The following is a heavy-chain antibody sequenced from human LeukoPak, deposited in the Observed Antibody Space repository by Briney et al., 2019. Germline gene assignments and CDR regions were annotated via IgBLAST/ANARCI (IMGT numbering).Heavy chain of an antibody. Sequence: PGGSLRLSCAASGFTFSSYGMHWVRQAPGKGLEWVSAISGSGGSTYYADSVKGRFTISRDNSKNTLYLQMNSLRAEDTAVYYCAKPHYDFWSGYYVYDYWGQGTLVTVSS. CDR3: AKPHYDFWSGYYVYDY. V-gene: IGHV3-23*01. J-gene: IGHJ4*02. D-gene: IGHD3-3*01. CDR2: ISGSGGST. CDR1: GFTFSSYG.